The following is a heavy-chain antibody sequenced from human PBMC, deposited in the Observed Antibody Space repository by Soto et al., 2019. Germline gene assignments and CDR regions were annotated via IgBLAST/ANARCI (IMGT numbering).Heavy chain of an antibody. CDR2: IVVGSGNT. Sequence: SVKVSCKASGFTFTSSAVQWVRQARGQRLEWIGWIVVGSGNTNYAQKFQERVTITRDMSTSTAYMELSSLRSEDTAVYYCAAETGYDPQNYYYGMDVWGQGTTVTVSS. V-gene: IGHV1-58*01. D-gene: IGHD3-3*01. J-gene: IGHJ6*02. CDR1: GFTFTSSA. CDR3: AAETGYDPQNYYYGMDV.